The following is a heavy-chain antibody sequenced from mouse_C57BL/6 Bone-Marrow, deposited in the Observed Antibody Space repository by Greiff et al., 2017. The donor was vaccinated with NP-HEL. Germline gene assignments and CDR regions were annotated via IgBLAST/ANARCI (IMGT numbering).Heavy chain of an antibody. CDR3: ARILYWYFDV. J-gene: IGHJ1*03. Sequence: VQLKQSGPVLVKPGASVKMSCKASGYTFTDYYMNWVKQSHGKSLEWIGVINPYNGGTSYNQKFKGKATLTVDKSSSTAYMELNSLTSEDSAVYYCARILYWYFDVWGTGTTVTVSS. CDR2: INPYNGGT. V-gene: IGHV1-19*01. CDR1: GYTFTDYY.